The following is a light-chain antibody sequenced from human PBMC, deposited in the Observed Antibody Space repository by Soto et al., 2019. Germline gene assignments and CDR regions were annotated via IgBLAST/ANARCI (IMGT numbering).Light chain of an antibody. CDR2: GAS. Sequence: EILMTQSPATLSLSPGEGVTLSCSASQSVRSNLAWYQQKPGQAPRLLIYGASSRATGIPDRFSGSGSGTDFTLTISRLEPEDFAVYYCQQYGSSPTWTFGQGTKVDI. CDR3: QQYGSSPTWT. V-gene: IGKV3-20*01. CDR1: QSVRSN. J-gene: IGKJ1*01.